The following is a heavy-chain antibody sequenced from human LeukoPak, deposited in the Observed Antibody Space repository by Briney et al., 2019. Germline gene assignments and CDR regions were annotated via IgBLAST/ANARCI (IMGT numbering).Heavy chain of an antibody. CDR2: VNTDESRT. V-gene: IGHV3-74*01. J-gene: IGHJ4*02. Sequence: GGSLRLSCVASGFTFSNYWMHWVRQAPGKGLVWVSRVNTDESRTNYADSVKGRFTISRDNAKNTVYLQMNSLRAEDTAVYYCARAPNELELEGGGDYWGQGTLVTVSS. CDR1: GFTFSNYW. CDR3: ARAPNELELEGGGDY. D-gene: IGHD1-7*01.